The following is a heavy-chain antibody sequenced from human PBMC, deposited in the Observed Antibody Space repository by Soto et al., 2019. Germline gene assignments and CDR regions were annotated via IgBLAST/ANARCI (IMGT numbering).Heavy chain of an antibody. CDR1: GYTFTNYG. Sequence: QVQLVQSGAEVKKPGASVTVSCKASGYTFTNYGFSWVRQAPGQGLEWMGWISGYNGNTKYAEKFQNRVTMTTDTSTNTAHMALRSLRSDDTAMYYCAREGQAPYYYYGMDVWGQGTAVTVSS. CDR3: AREGQAPYYYYGMDV. J-gene: IGHJ6*02. CDR2: ISGYNGNT. V-gene: IGHV1-18*01.